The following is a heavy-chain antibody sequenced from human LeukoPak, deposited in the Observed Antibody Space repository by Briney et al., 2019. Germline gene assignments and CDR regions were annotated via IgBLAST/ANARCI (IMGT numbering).Heavy chain of an antibody. J-gene: IGHJ5*02. Sequence: ESGPTLVNPTQTLTLTCTFSGFPLSTSEVGVGWICQPPGNPVDWLALIYWDDDNRYIPSLKSRLTITKDHSKNQVVLTMTNMDPVDTATYFCAHKSPAGIFDPWGQGTLVTVSS. D-gene: IGHD2-2*02. V-gene: IGHV2-5*02. CDR1: GFPLSTSEVG. CDR3: AHKSPAGIFDP. CDR2: IYWDDDN.